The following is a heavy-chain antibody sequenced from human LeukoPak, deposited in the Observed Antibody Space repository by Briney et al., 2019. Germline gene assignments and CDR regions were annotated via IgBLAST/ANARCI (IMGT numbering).Heavy chain of an antibody. Sequence: ASVKVSCKASGYTFTSYAFRWVRQAPGQGLEWMGWISAYNGNTNYAQKLQGRVTMTTDTSTSTAYMELRSLRSDDTAVYYCARDPSWRYCSGDCVWYWGQGTLVTVSS. D-gene: IGHD2-21*02. V-gene: IGHV1-18*01. J-gene: IGHJ4*02. CDR2: ISAYNGNT. CDR1: GYTFTSYA. CDR3: ARDPSWRYCSGDCVWY.